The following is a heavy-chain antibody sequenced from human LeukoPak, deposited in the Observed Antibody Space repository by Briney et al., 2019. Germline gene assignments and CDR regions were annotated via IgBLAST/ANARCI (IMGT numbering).Heavy chain of an antibody. D-gene: IGHD3-10*01. Sequence: SETLSLTCAVYGGSFNGYYWSWIRQPPGKGLEWIGEINHSGSTNYNPSLKSRVTISVDTSKNQFSLKLSSVTAADTAVYYFARAVPYYYGSGSYIRKDLAFDSWGQGTLVTVSS. CDR1: GGSFNGYY. CDR2: INHSGST. V-gene: IGHV4-34*01. CDR3: ARAVPYYYGSGSYIRKDLAFDS. J-gene: IGHJ4*02.